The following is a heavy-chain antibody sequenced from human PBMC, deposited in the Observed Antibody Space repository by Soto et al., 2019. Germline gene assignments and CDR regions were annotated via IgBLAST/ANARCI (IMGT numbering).Heavy chain of an antibody. Sequence: EVQLLESGGGLVQPGGSLRLSWAASGFTFNNYAMTWVRQAPGKGLEWVSAISGGGDTPSYADSVMGRFTVSRDGSKNTLYLQRSRLRAEDTALYYCAKGRGGSGSLTPRVDFWGQGTLVTVSS. CDR3: AKGRGGSGSLTPRVDF. D-gene: IGHD3-10*01. V-gene: IGHV3-23*01. CDR2: ISGGGDTP. CDR1: GFTFNNYA. J-gene: IGHJ4*02.